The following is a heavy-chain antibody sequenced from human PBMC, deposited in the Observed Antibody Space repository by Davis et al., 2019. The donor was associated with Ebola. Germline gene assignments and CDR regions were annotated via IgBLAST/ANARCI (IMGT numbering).Heavy chain of an antibody. CDR3: ASAEGGLAPMVFGH. Sequence: ASVKVSCKASGYTFTSYSMHWVRQAPGQGLEWMGIINPGGGSSTYAQRFQGRVTMTSDTSASTAYMELRSLRSDDTALYYCASAEGGLAPMVFGHWGQGTLVTVSS. CDR1: GYTFTSYS. J-gene: IGHJ5*02. CDR2: INPGGGSS. D-gene: IGHD3-10*01. V-gene: IGHV1-46*01.